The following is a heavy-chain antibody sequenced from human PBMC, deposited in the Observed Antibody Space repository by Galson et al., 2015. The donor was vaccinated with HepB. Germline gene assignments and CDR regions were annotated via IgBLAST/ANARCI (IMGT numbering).Heavy chain of an antibody. CDR1: GFTFSSYA. CDR2: ISYDGSNK. J-gene: IGHJ2*01. V-gene: IGHV3-30-3*01. D-gene: IGHD4-23*01. Sequence: SLRLSCAASGFTFSSYAMHWVRQAPGKGLEWVAVISYDGSNKYHADSVKGRFTISRDNSKNTLYLQMNSLRAEDTAVYYCARGDYGGTGCWYFDLWGRGTLVTVSS. CDR3: ARGDYGGTGCWYFDL.